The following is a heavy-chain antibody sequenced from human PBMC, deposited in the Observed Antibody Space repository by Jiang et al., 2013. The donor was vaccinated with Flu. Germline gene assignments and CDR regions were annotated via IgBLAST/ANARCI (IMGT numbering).Heavy chain of an antibody. D-gene: IGHD1-26*01. CDR1: GFTFSSYA. Sequence: PGGSLRLSCAASGFTFSSYAMSWVRQAPGKGLEWVSAISGSGGSTYYADSVKGRSTISRDNSKNTLYLQMNSLRAEDTAVYYCAKDRKVGGSKHFDYWGQGTLVTVSS. J-gene: IGHJ4*02. CDR2: ISGSGGST. V-gene: IGHV3-23*01. CDR3: AKDRKVGGSKHFDY.